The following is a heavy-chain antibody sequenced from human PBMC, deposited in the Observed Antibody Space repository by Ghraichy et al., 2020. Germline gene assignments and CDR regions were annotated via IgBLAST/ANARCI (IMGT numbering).Heavy chain of an antibody. Sequence: SETLSLTCTVSGGSISSYYWSWIRQPAGKGLEWIGRIYTSGSTNYNPSLKSRVTMSVDTSKNQFSLKLSSVTAADTAVYYCARDARATYGDYCYFDYWGQGTLVTVSS. D-gene: IGHD4-17*01. J-gene: IGHJ4*02. CDR1: GGSISSYY. CDR3: ARDARATYGDYCYFDY. CDR2: IYTSGST. V-gene: IGHV4-4*07.